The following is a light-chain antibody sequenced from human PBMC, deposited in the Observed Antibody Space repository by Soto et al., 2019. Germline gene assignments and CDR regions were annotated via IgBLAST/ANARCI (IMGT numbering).Light chain of an antibody. CDR1: SSDVGGYNY. CDR3: SSYAGNNNYVI. J-gene: IGLJ2*01. Sequence: QSALTQPPSASGAPGQSVTISCTGTSSDVGGYNYVSWYQKHPGKDPKLMIYEVSIRPSGVPDRFSGSKSGNTASLTVSGLQADDEADYFCSSYAGNNNYVIFGGGTKLTVL. V-gene: IGLV2-8*01. CDR2: EVS.